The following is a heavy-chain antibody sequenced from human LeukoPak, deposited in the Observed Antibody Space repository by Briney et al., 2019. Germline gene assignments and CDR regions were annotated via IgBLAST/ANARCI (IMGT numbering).Heavy chain of an antibody. CDR3: ARSPSARVGATFPSFDY. J-gene: IGHJ4*02. CDR2: IIPISGTA. Sequence: ASVKVSCKASGGTFSSYAISWVRQAPGQGLEWMGGIIPISGTANYAQKFQGRVTITTDESTSTAYMELSSLRSEDTAVYYCARSPSARVGATFPSFDYWGQGTLVTVSS. V-gene: IGHV1-69*05. D-gene: IGHD1-26*01. CDR1: GGTFSSYA.